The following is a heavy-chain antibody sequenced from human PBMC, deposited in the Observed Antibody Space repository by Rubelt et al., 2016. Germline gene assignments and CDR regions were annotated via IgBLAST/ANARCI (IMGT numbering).Heavy chain of an antibody. D-gene: IGHD4-11*01. J-gene: IGHJ4*02. CDR2: INHSGST. CDR3: ARHASGANSYYDY. Sequence: QVQLQQWGAGLLKPSETLSLTCAVYGGSFSGYYWSWIRQPPGKGLEWIGEINHSGSTNYNPSLKSRVTISVDTSKNKFSRKLISVTAADKAGYYCARHASGANSYYDYWGQGTLVTVSS. CDR1: GGSFSGYY. V-gene: IGHV4-34*01.